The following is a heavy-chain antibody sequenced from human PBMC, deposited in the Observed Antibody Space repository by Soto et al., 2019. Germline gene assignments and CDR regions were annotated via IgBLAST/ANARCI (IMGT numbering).Heavy chain of an antibody. Sequence: SETLSLTCDVSGDSISTSSYYWGWIRQPPGKGLEWIASIYYSGATYYNPSLQSRVTISVDTSNNRFSLTLSSLTAADTAVYYCARDAARYYDFWTGPNEDDYAYAMDVWGQGTTVTVSS. CDR2: IYYSGAT. D-gene: IGHD3-3*01. CDR3: ARDAARYYDFWTGPNEDDYAYAMDV. V-gene: IGHV4-39*02. CDR1: GDSISTSSYY. J-gene: IGHJ6*02.